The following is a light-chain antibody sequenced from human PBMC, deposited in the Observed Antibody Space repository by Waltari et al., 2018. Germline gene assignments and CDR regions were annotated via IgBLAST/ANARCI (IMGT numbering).Light chain of an antibody. V-gene: IGLV1-47*01. CDR3: VAWDDSLSGRV. CDR1: SSNIGTNS. CDR2: RNN. J-gene: IGLJ3*02. Sequence: QSVLTQPPSASGTPGQRVTLSFSASSSNIGTNSVSWYQQLPGTAPKLFIYRNNQRPSEVPDRFSGSKSGTSASLAISGLRSEDEADYYCVAWDDSLSGRVFGGGTKVTVL.